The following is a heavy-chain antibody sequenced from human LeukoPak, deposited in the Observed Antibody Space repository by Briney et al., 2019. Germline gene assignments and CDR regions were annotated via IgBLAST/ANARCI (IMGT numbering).Heavy chain of an antibody. D-gene: IGHD1-1*01. Sequence: PSETLSLTCTVSGGSISRGDSCWSWIRQPPGKGLEWIGYIYHSGSTYYNPSLKSRVTISVDTSKNQFSLKLSSVTAADTAVYYCARRVSDNWNDNPWYFDLWGRGTLVTVSS. CDR2: IYHSGST. V-gene: IGHV4-30-2*01. CDR1: GGSISRGDSC. J-gene: IGHJ2*01. CDR3: ARRVSDNWNDNPWYFDL.